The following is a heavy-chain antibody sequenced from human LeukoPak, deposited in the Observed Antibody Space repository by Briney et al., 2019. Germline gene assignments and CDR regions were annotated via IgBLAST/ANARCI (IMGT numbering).Heavy chain of an antibody. D-gene: IGHD3-3*01. CDR1: GYSISSGYY. V-gene: IGHV4-38-2*01. J-gene: IGHJ3*02. CDR3: ARGYYDFWSGHPWGAFDI. Sequence: PSETLSLTCAVSGYSISSGYYWGWIRQPPGKGLEWIGSIYHSGSTYSNPSLKSRVTISVDTSKNQFSLRLSSVTAADTAVYYCARGYYDFWSGHPWGAFDIWGQGTMVTVSS. CDR2: IYHSGST.